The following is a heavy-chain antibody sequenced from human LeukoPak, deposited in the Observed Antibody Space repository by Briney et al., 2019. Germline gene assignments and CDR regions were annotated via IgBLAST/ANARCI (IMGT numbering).Heavy chain of an antibody. CDR3: ARDRWTTVTAVFDY. CDR1: GXTFSSYG. CDR2: IWYDGSNK. V-gene: IGHV3-33*01. Sequence: PGRSLRLSCAASGXTFSSYGMHWVRQAPGKGLEWVAVIWYDGSNKYYADSVKGRFTISRDNSKNTLYLQMNSLRAEDTAVYYCARDRWTTVTAVFDYWGQGTLVTVSS. J-gene: IGHJ4*02. D-gene: IGHD4-17*01.